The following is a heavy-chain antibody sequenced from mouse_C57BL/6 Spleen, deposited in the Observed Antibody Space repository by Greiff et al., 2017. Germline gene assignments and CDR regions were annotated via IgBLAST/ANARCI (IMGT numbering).Heavy chain of an antibody. CDR1: GFTFSSYG. J-gene: IGHJ4*01. CDR2: ISSGGSYT. D-gene: IGHD2-1*01. V-gene: IGHV5-6*01. CDR3: ARAYGNRGYAMDY. Sequence: EVQRVESGGDLVKPGGSLKLSCAASGFTFSSYGMSWVRQTPDKRLEWVATISSGGSYTYYPDSVKGRFTISRDNAKNTLYLQMSSLKSEDTAMYYCARAYGNRGYAMDYWGQGTSVTVSS.